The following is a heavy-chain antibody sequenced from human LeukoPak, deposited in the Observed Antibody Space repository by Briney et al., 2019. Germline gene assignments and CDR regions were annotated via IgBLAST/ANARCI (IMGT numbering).Heavy chain of an antibody. Sequence: GGSLRLSCAASGFTFSSYTMHWVRQAPGKGLEYVSAISSNGGSTYYASSVKGRFTISRDNSENTLYLQMGSLRAEDTAVYYCARQQLHDYWGQGTLVTVSS. V-gene: IGHV3-64*01. D-gene: IGHD6-13*01. CDR1: GFTFSSYT. CDR3: ARQQLHDY. J-gene: IGHJ4*02. CDR2: ISSNGGST.